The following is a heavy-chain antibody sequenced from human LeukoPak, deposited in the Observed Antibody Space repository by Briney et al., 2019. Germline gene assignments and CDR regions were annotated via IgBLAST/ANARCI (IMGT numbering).Heavy chain of an antibody. Sequence: SETLSLTCAVYGGSFSGYYWSWIRQPPGKGLEWIGEINHSGSTNYKPSLKSRVTISVDTSKNQFSLKLSSVTAADTAVYYCARLGSSWYFWFDPWGQGTLVTVSS. V-gene: IGHV4-34*01. CDR1: GGSFSGYY. D-gene: IGHD6-13*01. CDR3: ARLGSSWYFWFDP. CDR2: INHSGST. J-gene: IGHJ5*02.